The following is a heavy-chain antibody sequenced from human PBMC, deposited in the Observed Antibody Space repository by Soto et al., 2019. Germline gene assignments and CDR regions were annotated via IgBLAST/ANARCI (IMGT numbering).Heavy chain of an antibody. CDR3: ASRSPALYY. D-gene: IGHD2-2*01. Sequence: QVQLVESGGGVVQPGRSLRLSCAASGFTFSSYGMHWVRQAPGKGLEWVAVIWYDGSNKYYADFVKGRFTISRDNSKNTLYLQMNSLRAEDSAVYYCASRSPALYYWGQGTLVTVSS. J-gene: IGHJ4*02. CDR1: GFTFSSYG. CDR2: IWYDGSNK. V-gene: IGHV3-33*01.